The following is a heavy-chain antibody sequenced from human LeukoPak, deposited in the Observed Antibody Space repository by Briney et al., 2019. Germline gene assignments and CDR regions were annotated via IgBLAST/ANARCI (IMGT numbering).Heavy chain of an antibody. V-gene: IGHV3-11*01. CDR1: GFTFSDYY. CDR2: ISSRGRTI. D-gene: IGHD6-19*01. Sequence: GGSLRLSCAASGFTFSDYYMSWIRQAPGKGLEWISYISSRGRTIYYADSVKGRFTISRDNAKNSLYLQMNSLRAEDTALYYCAQDIARTTVAAFDYWGQGTLVTVSS. J-gene: IGHJ4*02. CDR3: AQDIARTTVAAFDY.